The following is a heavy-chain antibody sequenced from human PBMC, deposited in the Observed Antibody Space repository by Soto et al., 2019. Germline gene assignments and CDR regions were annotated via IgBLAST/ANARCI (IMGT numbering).Heavy chain of an antibody. CDR3: ARRMGASMETGDYYYGMDV. D-gene: IGHD3-16*01. Sequence: SETLSLTCTVSGGSISSGGYYWSWIRQHPGKGLEWIGYIYYSGSTYYNPSLKSRVTISVDTSKNQFSLKLSSVTAADTAVYYCARRMGASMETGDYYYGMDVWGQGTTVTVSS. CDR1: GGSISSGGYY. CDR2: IYYSGST. V-gene: IGHV4-31*03. J-gene: IGHJ6*02.